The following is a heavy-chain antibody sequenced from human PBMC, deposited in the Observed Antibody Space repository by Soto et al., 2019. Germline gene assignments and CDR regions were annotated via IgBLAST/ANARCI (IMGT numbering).Heavy chain of an antibody. J-gene: IGHJ5*02. Sequence: QVQLQESGPRLVKPSGSLSLTCGVSGGTVASSHWWSWVRQSPGGGLEWIGNVYHTGDTNFNPSLQDRGNNSVKQSNHQFSLRLNSLTAADTAVYFCAREIVTAGGNNYFDPWGPGTLVTVSS. CDR3: AREIVTAGGNNYFDP. D-gene: IGHD2-21*02. V-gene: IGHV4-4*02. CDR2: VYHTGDT. CDR1: GGTVASSHW.